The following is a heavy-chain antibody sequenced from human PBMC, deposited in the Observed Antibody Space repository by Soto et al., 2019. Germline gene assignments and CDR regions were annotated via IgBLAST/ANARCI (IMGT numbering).Heavy chain of an antibody. Sequence: EVQLVESGGGLVKPGESLRLSCAASGFTFSSYWMHWIRQAPGKGLVWVTRVSSDGSSTVYATSVKGRLTISRDNAKNTLYLQMNSLSDEDTAVYYCARGLPNYSSFDSWGQGTLVTVSS. D-gene: IGHD4-4*01. CDR2: VSSDGSST. J-gene: IGHJ4*02. CDR3: ARGLPNYSSFDS. V-gene: IGHV3-74*01. CDR1: GFTFSSYW.